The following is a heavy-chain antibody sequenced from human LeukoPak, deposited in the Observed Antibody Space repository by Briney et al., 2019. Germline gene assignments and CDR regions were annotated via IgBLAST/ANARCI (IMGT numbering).Heavy chain of an antibody. CDR3: ARGVGYCSSTSCYSRGVLDY. D-gene: IGHD2-2*02. CDR1: GGTFSSYA. CDR2: IIPILGIA. J-gene: IGHJ4*02. Sequence: SVKVSCKASGGTFSSYAISWVRQAPRQGLEWMGRIIPILGIANYAQKFQGRVTITADKSTSTAYMELSSLRSEDTAVHYCARGVGYCSSTSCYSRGVLDYWGQGTLVTVSS. V-gene: IGHV1-69*04.